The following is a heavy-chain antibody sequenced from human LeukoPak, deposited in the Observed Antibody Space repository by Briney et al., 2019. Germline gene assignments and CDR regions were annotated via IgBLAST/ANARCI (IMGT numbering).Heavy chain of an antibody. CDR2: ISGSGGST. J-gene: IGHJ4*02. D-gene: IGHD4-11*01. V-gene: IGHV3-23*01. Sequence: GGSLRLSCAASGFTFSSYAMNWVRQAPGKGLEWVSAISGSGGSTYYADSVKGRFTISRDNSKNTLYLQMNSLRAEDTAVYYCAKDRDYSNYVGDYWGQGTLVTVSS. CDR3: AKDRDYSNYVGDY. CDR1: GFTFSSYA.